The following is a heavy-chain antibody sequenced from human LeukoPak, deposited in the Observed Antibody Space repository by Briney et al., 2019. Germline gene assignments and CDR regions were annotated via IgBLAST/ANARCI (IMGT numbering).Heavy chain of an antibody. CDR1: GGSFSGYY. D-gene: IGHD6-13*01. CDR2: INHSGST. Sequence: SETLSLTCAVYGGSFSGYYWSWIRQPPGKGLEWIGEINHSGSTNYNPSLKSRVTISVDTSKNQFSLKLSSVTAADTAVYYCARGFGQQLAPVGWFDPWGQGTLVTVSS. J-gene: IGHJ5*02. CDR3: ARGFGQQLAPVGWFDP. V-gene: IGHV4-34*01.